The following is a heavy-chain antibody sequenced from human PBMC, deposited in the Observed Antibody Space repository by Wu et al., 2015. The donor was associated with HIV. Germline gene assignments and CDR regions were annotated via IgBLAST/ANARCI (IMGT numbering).Heavy chain of an antibody. Sequence: QVQLVQSGSEVKEPGASVKVSCKASGYTFTNYDISWVRQAPGQGLEWMGWISAYSGNTKYAQKLQGRVTMTTDTSTSSAYMELRSLRSDDTAVYYCARGRGYSGYDSAFDIWGQGTMVTVSS. V-gene: IGHV1-18*01. CDR2: ISAYSGNT. CDR3: ARGRGYSGYDSAFDI. J-gene: IGHJ3*02. CDR1: GYTFTNYD. D-gene: IGHD5-12*01.